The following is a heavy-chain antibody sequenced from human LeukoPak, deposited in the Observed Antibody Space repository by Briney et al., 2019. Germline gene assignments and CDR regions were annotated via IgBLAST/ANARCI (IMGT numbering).Heavy chain of an antibody. CDR3: ARGRYQYYYYVDV. CDR1: GGSISSGGYY. CDR2: IYHSGSS. J-gene: IGHJ6*03. D-gene: IGHD2-2*01. V-gene: IGHV4-30-2*01. Sequence: SQTLSLTCTVSGGSISSGGYYWSWIRQPPGKGLEWIGYIYHSGSSYYNPSLKSRVTISVDRSKNQFSLKLSSVTAADTAVYYCARGRYQYYYYVDVWGKGTTVTVSS.